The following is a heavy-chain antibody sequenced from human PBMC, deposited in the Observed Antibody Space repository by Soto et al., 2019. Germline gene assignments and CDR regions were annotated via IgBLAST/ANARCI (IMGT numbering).Heavy chain of an antibody. CDR3: VKDRSITGTTYFDY. V-gene: IGHV3-64D*09. Sequence: GESLKISCSASGFTFSSYAMHWVRQAPGKGLEYVSAISSNGGSTYYADSVKGRFTISRDNSKNTLYLQMSSLRAEDTAVYYCVKDRSITGTTYFDYWGQGTLVTVSS. D-gene: IGHD1-7*01. CDR2: ISSNGGST. CDR1: GFTFSSYA. J-gene: IGHJ4*02.